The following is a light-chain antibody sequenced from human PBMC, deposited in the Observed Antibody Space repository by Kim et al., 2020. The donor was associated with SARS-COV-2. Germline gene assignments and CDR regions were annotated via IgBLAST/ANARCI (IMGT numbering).Light chain of an antibody. CDR3: QVWDSSSDLV. CDR2: YDS. J-gene: IGLJ3*02. CDR1: NIGSKS. V-gene: IGLV3-21*04. Sequence: SYELTQPPSVSVAPGKTARITCGGNNIGSKSVAWYQQKPGQAPVLVIYYDSDRPSGIPERFSGSNSGNTATLTISRVEAGDEADYYCQVWDSSSDLVFGGGTQLTVL.